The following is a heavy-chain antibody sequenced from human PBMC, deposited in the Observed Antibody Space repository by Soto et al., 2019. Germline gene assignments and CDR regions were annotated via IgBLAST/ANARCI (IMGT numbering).Heavy chain of an antibody. D-gene: IGHD4-17*01. J-gene: IGHJ5*02. V-gene: IGHV3-21*01. CDR2: ISPSSSFV. CDR3: AREVPDPTTGVPWLDP. Sequence: PRGSLRLSCVASGFSFSSYGITFCRHSPCKGLEWVSSISPSSSFVNYADSVQGRFTISRDTAKKSLFLQMSSLRAEDTAAYYCAREVPDPTTGVPWLDPWGQGTLVTVSS. CDR1: GFSFSSYG.